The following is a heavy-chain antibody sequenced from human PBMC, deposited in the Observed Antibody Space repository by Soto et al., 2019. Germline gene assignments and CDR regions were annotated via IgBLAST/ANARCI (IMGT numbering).Heavy chain of an antibody. Sequence: QVQLQESGPGLVKPSGTLSLTCAVSGGSISSSNWWSWVRQPPGKGLEWIGEIYHSGSTNYNPSLKNRVNLQVDKPKNQFSLKLRSVTAAATAVYYCAAPLVLRYTNDAFDSWGQGTMVTVSS. CDR2: IYHSGST. CDR3: AAPLVLRYTNDAFDS. D-gene: IGHD3-9*01. J-gene: IGHJ3*02. CDR1: GGSISSSNW. V-gene: IGHV4-4*02.